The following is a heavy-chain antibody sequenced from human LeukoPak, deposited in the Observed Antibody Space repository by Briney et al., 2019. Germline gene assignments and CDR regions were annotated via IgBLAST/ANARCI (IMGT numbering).Heavy chain of an antibody. V-gene: IGHV4-4*07. CDR1: GGSMSGFY. CDR3: ARVIAAADAFDI. D-gene: IGHD6-13*01. J-gene: IGHJ3*02. CDR2: IFTSGSP. Sequence: ETLSLTCAVSGGSMSGFYWSWIRQPAGKGLEWIGRIFTSGSPNYNPSLKSRVTMSVDTSKNQFSLKLTSVTAADTAVYYCARVIAAADAFDIWGQGTMVTVSS.